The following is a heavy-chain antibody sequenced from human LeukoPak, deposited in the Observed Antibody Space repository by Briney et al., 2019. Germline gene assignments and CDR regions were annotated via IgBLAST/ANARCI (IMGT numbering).Heavy chain of an antibody. Sequence: GASVKVSCKASGYTFTSYYMHWVRQAPGKGLEWMGGFDPEDGETIYAQKFQGRVTMTEDTSTDTAYMELSSLRSEDTAVYYCATGTDAFDIWGQGTMITVSS. CDR3: ATGTDAFDI. D-gene: IGHD1-26*01. CDR1: GYTFTSYY. CDR2: FDPEDGET. J-gene: IGHJ3*02. V-gene: IGHV1-24*01.